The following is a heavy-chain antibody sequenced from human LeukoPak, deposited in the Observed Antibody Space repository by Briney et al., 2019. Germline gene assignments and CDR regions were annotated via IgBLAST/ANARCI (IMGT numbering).Heavy chain of an antibody. CDR3: ARDRVTMVRGVMYYHYMDV. D-gene: IGHD3-10*01. CDR2: INHSGST. CDR1: GGSFSGYY. Sequence: PSETLSLTCAVYGGSFSGYYWSWIRQPPGKGLEWIGEINHSGSTYYNPSLKSRVTISVDTSKNQFSLKLSSVTAADTAVYYCARDRVTMVRGVMYYHYMDVWGKGTTVTISS. J-gene: IGHJ6*03. V-gene: IGHV4-34*01.